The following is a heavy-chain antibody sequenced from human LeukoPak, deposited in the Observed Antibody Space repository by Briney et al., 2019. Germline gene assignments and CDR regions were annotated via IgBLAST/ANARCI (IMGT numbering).Heavy chain of an antibody. J-gene: IGHJ4*02. CDR3: AKDPRMVRGVIGPV. D-gene: IGHD3-10*01. CDR2: ISGSGGST. Sequence: GGSLRLSCAASGFTFSSYAMGWVRQAPGKGLEWVSAISGSGGSTYYADSVKGRFTISRDNSKNTLYLQMNSLRAGDTAVYYCAKDPRMVRGVIGPVWGQGTLATVSS. CDR1: GFTFSSYA. V-gene: IGHV3-23*01.